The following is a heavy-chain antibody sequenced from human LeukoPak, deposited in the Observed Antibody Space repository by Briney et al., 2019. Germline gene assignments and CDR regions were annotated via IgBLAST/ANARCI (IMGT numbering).Heavy chain of an antibody. CDR3: ARDQYLDYYGSGSDNYYYYMDV. J-gene: IGHJ6*03. D-gene: IGHD3-10*01. Sequence: PSETLSLTCTVSGGSISSYYWSWIRQPPGKGLEWIGYIYYSGSTNYNPSLKSRVTISVDTSKNQFSLKLSSVTAADTAVYYCARDQYLDYYGSGSDNYYYYMDVWAKGPRSPSP. V-gene: IGHV4-59*01. CDR1: GGSISSYY. CDR2: IYYSGST.